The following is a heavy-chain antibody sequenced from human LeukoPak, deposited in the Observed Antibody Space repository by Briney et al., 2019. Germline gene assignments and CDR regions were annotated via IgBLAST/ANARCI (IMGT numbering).Heavy chain of an antibody. Sequence: SETLSLTCTVSGGSISSHYWSWIRQPPGKGLEWIGYIYYSGSTNYNPSPKSRVTISVDTSKNQFSLKLSSVTAADTAVYYCASGSNYGGNSGPFDYWGQGTLVTVSS. CDR1: GGSISSHY. D-gene: IGHD4-23*01. J-gene: IGHJ4*02. V-gene: IGHV4-59*11. CDR3: ASGSNYGGNSGPFDY. CDR2: IYYSGST.